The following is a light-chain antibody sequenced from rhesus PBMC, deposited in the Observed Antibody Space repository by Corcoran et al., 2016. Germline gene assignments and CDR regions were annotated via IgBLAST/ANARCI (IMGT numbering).Light chain of an antibody. CDR3: QHGYGTPYS. CDR2: KAS. CDR1: ENVNNY. V-gene: IGKV1-74*01. Sequence: DIQMTQSPSSLSASVGDRVTITCRASENVNNYLNWYQQKPGKAPKLLIYKASTLQRGVPSRFSGSGSGTDYTLTVSSLQPEDVATYYCQHGYGTPYSFGQGTKVEIK. J-gene: IGKJ2*01.